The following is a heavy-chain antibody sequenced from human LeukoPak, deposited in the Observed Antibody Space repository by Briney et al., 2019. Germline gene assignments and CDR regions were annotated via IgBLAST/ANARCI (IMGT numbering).Heavy chain of an antibody. CDR3: ARGGKLHPQSPY. J-gene: IGHJ4*02. CDR2: INQDGREK. CDR1: GFTFITYW. V-gene: IGHV3-7*01. Sequence: GGSLRLSCAASGFTFITYWMSWVRQAPGMGLEWVANINQDGREKYYVDSVKGRFTISRDNGKNSVYLQMNSLGAEDTGVYYCARGGKLHPQSPYWGQGTLVTVSS. D-gene: IGHD3-16*01.